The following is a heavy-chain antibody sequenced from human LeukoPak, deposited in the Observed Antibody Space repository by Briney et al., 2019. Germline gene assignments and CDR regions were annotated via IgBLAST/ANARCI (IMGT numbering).Heavy chain of an antibody. CDR3: AKYYGDYYYYYYMDV. Sequence: PGGSLRLSCAASGFTFSSYAMGWVRQAPGKGLEWVSAISGTGNRTYYADSVKGRFTISRDNSKNTLFLQMNSLRAEDTAVYYCAKYYGDYYYYYYMDVWGKGTTVTVSS. J-gene: IGHJ6*03. CDR2: ISGTGNRT. CDR1: GFTFSSYA. D-gene: IGHD4-17*01. V-gene: IGHV3-23*01.